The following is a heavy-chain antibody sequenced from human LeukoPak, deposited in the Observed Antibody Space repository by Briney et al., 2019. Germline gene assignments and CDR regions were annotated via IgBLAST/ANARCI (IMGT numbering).Heavy chain of an antibody. J-gene: IGHJ6*03. CDR3: ARDETPADYYYYMDV. CDR2: IIPILGTA. Sequence: SVKVSCKASGGTFSSYAISWVRQAPGQGLEWMGGIIPILGTANYAQKFQGRVTITTDESTSTAYMELSSLRSEDTAVYYCARDETPADYYYYMDVWGKGTTVTVSS. CDR1: GGTFSSYA. V-gene: IGHV1-69*05. D-gene: IGHD2-15*01.